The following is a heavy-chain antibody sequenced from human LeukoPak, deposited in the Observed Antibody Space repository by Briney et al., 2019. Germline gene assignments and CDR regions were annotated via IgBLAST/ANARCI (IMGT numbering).Heavy chain of an antibody. V-gene: IGHV4-39*07. D-gene: IGHD3-22*01. CDR2: IYYSGST. J-gene: IGHJ4*02. Sequence: SETLSLTCTVSGGSITSSSHHWGWIRQTPGKGLEWMGSIYYSGSTYYNPSLKSGVTISVDTSKNQFSLKLSSVTAADTAVYYCAREDSSGYSQDTFDYWGQGTLVTVSS. CDR3: AREDSSGYSQDTFDY. CDR1: GGSITSSSHH.